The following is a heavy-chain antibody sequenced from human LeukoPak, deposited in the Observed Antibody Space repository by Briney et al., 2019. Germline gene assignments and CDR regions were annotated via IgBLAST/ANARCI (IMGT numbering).Heavy chain of an antibody. V-gene: IGHV3-23*01. CDR1: QFNFNKFG. Sequence: GGSLRLSCSTSQFNFNKFGMTWVRQAPGKGLEWVSSISGNGASTQYADSVQGRFAISRDNSKNTLYLQMNSLRAEDTAVYFCAKDPNGDYIGTFDIWGQGTMVTVSS. CDR2: ISGNGAST. D-gene: IGHD4-17*01. CDR3: AKDPNGDYIGTFDI. J-gene: IGHJ3*02.